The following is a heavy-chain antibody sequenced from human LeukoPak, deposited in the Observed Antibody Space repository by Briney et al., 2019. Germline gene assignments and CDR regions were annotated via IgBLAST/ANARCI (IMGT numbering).Heavy chain of an antibody. D-gene: IGHD5-24*01. J-gene: IGHJ4*02. CDR3: AKGPRSEMATIYFDY. V-gene: IGHV3-48*01. CDR1: GFTFSTYS. Sequence: GGSLRLSCAASGFTFSTYSMNWLRQAPGKGLEWVSYISGSSTTIYYADSVKGRFTISRDNAKNSLYLQMNSLRAEDMALYYCAKGPRSEMATIYFDYWGQGTLVTVSS. CDR2: ISGSSTTI.